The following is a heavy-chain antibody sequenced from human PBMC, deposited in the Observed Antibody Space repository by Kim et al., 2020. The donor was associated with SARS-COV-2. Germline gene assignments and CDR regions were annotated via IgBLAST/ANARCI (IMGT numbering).Heavy chain of an antibody. CDR2: TYYRSKWYN. V-gene: IGHV6-1*01. Sequence: SQTLSLTCAISGDSVSSDSATWNWIRQSPSRGLEWLGRTYYRSKWYNDYAPSLKSRITINADTSKNQFSLQLNSVTPEDTAVYYCARAIRGHIDYWGQGTLVTVSS. CDR3: ARAIRGHIDY. D-gene: IGHD3-10*01. CDR1: GDSVSSDSAT. J-gene: IGHJ4*02.